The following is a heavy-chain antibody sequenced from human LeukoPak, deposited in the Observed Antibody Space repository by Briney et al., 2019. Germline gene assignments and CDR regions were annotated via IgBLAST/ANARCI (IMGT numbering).Heavy chain of an antibody. V-gene: IGHV4-59*01. CDR2: VYYSGST. Sequence: PSETLSLTCTVSGGSISGYYWSWIRQPTGKDLEWIGYVYYSGSTNYNPSLEGRVTISVDTPMNQFSLRLSSVTAADTAVYYCAKYVRDSGTYYFDHWGQGILVTVSS. CDR3: AKYVRDSGTYYFDH. D-gene: IGHD3-10*01. CDR1: GGSISGYY. J-gene: IGHJ4*02.